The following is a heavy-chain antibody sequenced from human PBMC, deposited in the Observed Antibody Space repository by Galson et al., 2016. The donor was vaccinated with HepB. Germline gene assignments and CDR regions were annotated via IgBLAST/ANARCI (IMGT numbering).Heavy chain of an antibody. J-gene: IGHJ6*03. CDR3: ARVGVANTKRYHYYMDV. CDR1: GFIFRLYP. D-gene: IGHD5-12*01. Sequence: SLRLSCAASGFIFRLYPIHWVRQAPGQGLEWVAVISYDGHTEYYTDSVKGRFTISRDKSNGTVYLQMSSLRREDTAVYYCARVGVANTKRYHYYMDVWGKGTTVTVSS. CDR2: ISYDGHTE. V-gene: IGHV3-30-3*01.